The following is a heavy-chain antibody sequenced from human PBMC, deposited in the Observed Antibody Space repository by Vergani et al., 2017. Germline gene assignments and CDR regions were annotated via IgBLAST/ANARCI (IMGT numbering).Heavy chain of an antibody. Sequence: QVQLVQSGAEVKKPGSSVKVSCKASGGTFSSYTISWVRQAPGQGLEWMGSIIPILGIANYAQKFKGRVTITADKSTSKAYMELGSLRSDDTAGYYCSGRRDGYMYYAFDIWGQGTMVAVSS. V-gene: IGHV1-69*02. J-gene: IGHJ3*02. D-gene: IGHD5-24*01. CDR1: GGTFSSYT. CDR2: IIPILGIA. CDR3: SGRRDGYMYYAFDI.